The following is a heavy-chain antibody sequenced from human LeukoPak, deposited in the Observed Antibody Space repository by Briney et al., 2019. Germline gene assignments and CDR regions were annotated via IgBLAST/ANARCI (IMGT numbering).Heavy chain of an antibody. D-gene: IGHD4-17*01. CDR1: GFSFSNSG. CDR2: IWFGEGSQ. V-gene: IGHV3-33*08. Sequence: GGSLRLSCAASGFSFSNSGMHWVRQAPGKGLEWVAGIWFGEGSQYYADSVKGRFIISRDNSKNTLNLQMNSLRAEDTAVYYCARSNPVTLNWFDPWGQGTLVTVSS. CDR3: ARSNPVTLNWFDP. J-gene: IGHJ5*02.